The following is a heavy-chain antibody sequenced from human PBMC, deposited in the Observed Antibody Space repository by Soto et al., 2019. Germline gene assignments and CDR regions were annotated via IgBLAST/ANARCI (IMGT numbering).Heavy chain of an antibody. Sequence: SETLSLTCGVYGGSFSGYQWNWIRQSPGQGLEWIGEINHSGTTKYNPSLESRINLSVDTSKKQFSLKMFSVTAADTAIYYCARGWRFDPWGQGTQVNVS. V-gene: IGHV4-34*01. CDR3: ARGWRFDP. CDR1: GGSFSGYQ. CDR2: INHSGTT. J-gene: IGHJ5*02. D-gene: IGHD1-1*01.